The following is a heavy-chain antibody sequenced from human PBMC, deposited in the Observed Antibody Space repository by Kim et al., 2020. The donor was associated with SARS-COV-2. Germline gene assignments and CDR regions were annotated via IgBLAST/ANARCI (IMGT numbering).Heavy chain of an antibody. CDR1: GGSFSGYY. CDR3: ARGGFDWLFPGLGYYMDV. CDR2: INHSGST. D-gene: IGHD3-9*01. Sequence: SETLSLTCAVYGGSFSGYYWSWIRQPPGKGLEWIGEINHSGSTNYNPSLKSRVTISVDTSKNQFSLKLSSVTAADTAVYYCARGGFDWLFPGLGYYMDVWGKGTTVTVSS. V-gene: IGHV4-34*01. J-gene: IGHJ6*03.